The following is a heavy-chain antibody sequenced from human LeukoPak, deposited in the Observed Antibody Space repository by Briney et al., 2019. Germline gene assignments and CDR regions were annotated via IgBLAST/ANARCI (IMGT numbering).Heavy chain of an antibody. Sequence: SETLSLTCAVYGGSFSGYYWSWIRQPPGKGLEWIGEINHSRSTNYNPSLKSRVTISVDTSKNQFSLKLSSVTTADTAVYYCASLGYSSAFDIWGQGTMVTVSS. V-gene: IGHV4-34*01. J-gene: IGHJ3*02. CDR3: ASLGYSSAFDI. CDR1: GGSFSGYY. D-gene: IGHD3-16*01. CDR2: INHSRST.